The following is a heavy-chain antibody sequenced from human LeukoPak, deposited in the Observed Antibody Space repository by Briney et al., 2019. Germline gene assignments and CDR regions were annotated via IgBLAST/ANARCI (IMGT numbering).Heavy chain of an antibody. CDR1: GGSIGSYH. CDR3: VASYGGYVLDY. Sequence: SETLSLTCTVSGGSIGSYHWNWIQQPSGKGLEWIGIVFNNGGTKHNPSLKSRVAISVDTSKNQFALKLTSVTAADTAVYYCVASYGGYVLDYWGQGALVIVSS. CDR2: VFNNGGT. J-gene: IGHJ4*02. V-gene: IGHV4-59*01. D-gene: IGHD5-12*01.